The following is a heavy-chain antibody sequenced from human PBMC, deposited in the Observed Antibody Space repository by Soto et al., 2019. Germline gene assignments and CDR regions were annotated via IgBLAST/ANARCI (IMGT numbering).Heavy chain of an antibody. CDR2: VIPVLGVT. CDR1: GDTFSSYT. CDR3: ARRRYCGADCYSQYYYGMDI. J-gene: IGHJ6*02. V-gene: IGHV1-69*02. D-gene: IGHD2-21*02. Sequence: QVQLVQSGAELKKPGSSVKVSCRSGGDTFSSYTVSWVRQAPGQGLEWMGRVIPVLGVTNYARKFQGRVSITAENSTSTAYLELRSLTSGDSGVYYCARRRYCGADCYSQYYYGMDIWGQGTTVTVSS.